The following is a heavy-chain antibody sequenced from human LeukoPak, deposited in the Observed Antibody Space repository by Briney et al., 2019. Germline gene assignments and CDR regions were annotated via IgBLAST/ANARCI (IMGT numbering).Heavy chain of an antibody. Sequence: GASVKVSCKASVYTFTGYYMHCVRQAPGQGLEWMGRINPNSGGTNYAQKFQGRVTMTRDTSISTAYMELSRLRSDDTAVYYCVRRPPYYYGSGSLDIFDYWGQGTLVTVSS. CDR3: VRRPPYYYGSGSLDIFDY. CDR2: INPNSGGT. V-gene: IGHV1-2*06. J-gene: IGHJ4*02. CDR1: VYTFTGYY. D-gene: IGHD3-10*01.